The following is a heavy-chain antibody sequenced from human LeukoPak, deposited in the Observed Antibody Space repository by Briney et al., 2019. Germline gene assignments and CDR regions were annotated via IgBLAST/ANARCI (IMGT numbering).Heavy chain of an antibody. Sequence: ASVKVSCKASGYTFTSYDINWVRQATGQGLEWMGWMNPNSGNTGYEQKFQGRVTMTRNTSISTAYMELSSLRSEDTAVYYCAREGVYSSSFNYWGQGTLVTVSS. V-gene: IGHV1-8*01. J-gene: IGHJ4*02. D-gene: IGHD6-13*01. CDR2: MNPNSGNT. CDR1: GYTFTSYD. CDR3: AREGVYSSSFNY.